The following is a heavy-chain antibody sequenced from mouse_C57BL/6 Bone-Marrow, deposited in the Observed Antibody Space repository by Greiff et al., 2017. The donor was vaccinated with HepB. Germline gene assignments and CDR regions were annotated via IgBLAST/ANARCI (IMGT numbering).Heavy chain of an antibody. CDR1: GFTFSDYG. D-gene: IGHD4-1*01. CDR2: ISSGSSTI. J-gene: IGHJ3*01. CDR3: AALTGDAY. Sequence: EVQVVESGGGLVKPGGSLKLSCAASGFTFSDYGMHWVRQAPEKGLEWVAYISSGSSTIYYADTVKGRFPISRDNAKNTLFLQMTSLRSEDTAMYYCAALTGDAYWGQGTLVTVSA. V-gene: IGHV5-17*01.